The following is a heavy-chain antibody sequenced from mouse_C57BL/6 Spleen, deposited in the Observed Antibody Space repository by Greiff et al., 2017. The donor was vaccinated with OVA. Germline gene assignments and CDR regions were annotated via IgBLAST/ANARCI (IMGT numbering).Heavy chain of an antibody. CDR3: ARKLITTVVDAMDY. CDR1: GYTFTSYW. CDR2: IDPSDSYT. Sequence: VKLQQPGAELVKPGASVKLSCKASGYTFTSYWMQWVKQRPGQGLEWIGEIDPSDSYTNYNQKFKGKATLTVDTSSSTAYMQLSSLTSEDSAVYYCARKLITTVVDAMDYWGQGTSVTVSS. V-gene: IGHV1-50*01. J-gene: IGHJ4*01. D-gene: IGHD1-1*01.